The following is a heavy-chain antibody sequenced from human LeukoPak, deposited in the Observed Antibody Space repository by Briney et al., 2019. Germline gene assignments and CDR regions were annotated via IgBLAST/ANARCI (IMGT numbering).Heavy chain of an antibody. D-gene: IGHD1-26*01. CDR2: IYYSGST. J-gene: IGHJ3*02. Sequence: PSETLSLTCTVSGGSISTYYWSWIRQPPGKGLEWIGYIYYSGSTNYNPSLKSRVTISVDTSKNQFSLKLSSVTPAGTAVYYCARRFGSGNYLFAFDIWGQGTMVTVSS. V-gene: IGHV4-59*08. CDR3: ARRFGSGNYLFAFDI. CDR1: GGSISTYY.